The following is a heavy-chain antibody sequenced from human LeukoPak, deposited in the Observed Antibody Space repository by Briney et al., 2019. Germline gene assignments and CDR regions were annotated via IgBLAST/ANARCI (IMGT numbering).Heavy chain of an antibody. CDR1: GGSISSGDYY. CDR3: AREAPRDFWSGYYTGIKDYYYYYYMDV. V-gene: IGHV4-30-4*08. Sequence: SETLSLTCTVSGGSISSGDYYWSWIRQPPGKGLEWIGYIYYSGSTYYNPSLKSRVTISVDTSKNQFSLKLSSVTAADTAVYYCAREAPRDFWSGYYTGIKDYYYYYYMDVWGKGTTATVSS. D-gene: IGHD3-3*01. CDR2: IYYSGST. J-gene: IGHJ6*03.